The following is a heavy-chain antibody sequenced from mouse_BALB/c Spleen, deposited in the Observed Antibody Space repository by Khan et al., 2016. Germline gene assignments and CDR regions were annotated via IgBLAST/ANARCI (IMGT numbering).Heavy chain of an antibody. CDR2: INTETGEP. CDR3: ARSTVVARNYYAMDY. V-gene: IGHV9-2-1*01. Sequence: QIQLVQSGPELKKPGETVKISCKASGYTFTDYSMHWVKQAPGKGLKWMGWINTETGEPTYADDFKGRFAFSLETSASTAYLEINNLKNEDTATYFGARSTVVARNYYAMDYWGQGTSVTVSS. D-gene: IGHD1-1*01. J-gene: IGHJ4*01. CDR1: GYTFTDYS.